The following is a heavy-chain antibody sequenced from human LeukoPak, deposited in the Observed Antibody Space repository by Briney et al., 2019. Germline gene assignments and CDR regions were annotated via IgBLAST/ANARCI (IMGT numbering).Heavy chain of an antibody. CDR3: ARETSIVVVIYYFDY. CDR1: GFTFSSYA. J-gene: IGHJ4*02. V-gene: IGHV3-30*04. D-gene: IGHD3-22*01. Sequence: GRSLRLSCAASGFTFSSYAMHWVRQAPGKGLEWVAVISYDGSNKYYADSVKGRFTISRDNSKNTLYLQMNSLRAEDTAVYYCARETSIVVVIYYFDYWGQGTLVTVSS. CDR2: ISYDGSNK.